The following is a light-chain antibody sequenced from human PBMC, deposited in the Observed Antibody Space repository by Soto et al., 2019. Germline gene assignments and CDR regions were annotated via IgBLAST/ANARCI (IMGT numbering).Light chain of an antibody. CDR1: QTVSY. CDR2: GAS. CDR3: QQYNNSPMYT. Sequence: IVLTQSPGTLSLSPGERATLSCRASQTVSYLGWYQQKPGQAPRLLIYGASSRATGIPDRFSGSGSGTDFTLTISRLEPEDFAVYYCQQYNNSPMYTFGQGTKLEIK. J-gene: IGKJ2*01. V-gene: IGKV3-20*01.